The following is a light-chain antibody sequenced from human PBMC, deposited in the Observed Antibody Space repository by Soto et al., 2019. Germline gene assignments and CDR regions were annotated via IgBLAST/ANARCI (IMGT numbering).Light chain of an antibody. CDR3: AAWDASLNGYV. V-gene: IGLV1-44*01. Sequence: QSVLTQPPSASGTPGQRVTISCSGRNSNIGSNSVIWHQHLPGTAPKLLIYNGYQRPSGFPDRFSGSKSGTSASLAISGLQPEDEADYYCAAWDASLNGYVFGTGTKVTVL. CDR2: NGY. J-gene: IGLJ1*01. CDR1: NSNIGSNS.